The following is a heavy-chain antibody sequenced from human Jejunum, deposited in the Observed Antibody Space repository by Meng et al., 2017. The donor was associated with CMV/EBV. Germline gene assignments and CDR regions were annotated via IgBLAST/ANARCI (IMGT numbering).Heavy chain of an antibody. CDR3: ARMGYGLEFLDI. Sequence: AASGFIFSSNSMTWVRQAPGKGLEWVANIKDDGSEKYYVDSVKGRFTISRDNAKNSLYLQMNSLRVEDTAVYYCARMGYGLEFLDIWGQGTMVTVSS. J-gene: IGHJ3*02. CDR1: GFIFSSNS. V-gene: IGHV3-7*01. D-gene: IGHD5-12*01. CDR2: IKDDGSEK.